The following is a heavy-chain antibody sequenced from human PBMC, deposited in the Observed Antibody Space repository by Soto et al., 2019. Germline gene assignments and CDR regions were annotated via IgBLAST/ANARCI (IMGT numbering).Heavy chain of an antibody. J-gene: IGHJ6*03. CDR3: ARRGYGSRWPNVYMDV. D-gene: IGHD6-13*01. Sequence: GGSLRLSCAASGFTFSNYEMHWVRQAPGKGLEYVSGISNNGAHTDYARSVKGRFTISRDNSENTLYLQMGSLRAEDMALYYCARRGYGSRWPNVYMDVWGKGTTVTVSS. V-gene: IGHV3-64*01. CDR2: ISNNGAHT. CDR1: GFTFSNYE.